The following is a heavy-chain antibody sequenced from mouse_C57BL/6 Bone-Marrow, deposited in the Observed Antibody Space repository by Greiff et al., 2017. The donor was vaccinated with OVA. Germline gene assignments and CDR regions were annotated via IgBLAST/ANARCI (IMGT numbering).Heavy chain of an antibody. CDR2: IDPSDSYT. CDR1: GYTFTSYW. D-gene: IGHD2-1*01. Sequence: QVQLQQSGAELVMPGASVKLSCKASGYTFTSYWMHWVKQRPGQGLEWIGEIDPSDSYTNYNQKFKGKSTLTVDKSSSTAYMQLSSLTSEDSAVYYCAIYYKGYFDVWGTGTTVTVSS. J-gene: IGHJ1*03. V-gene: IGHV1-69*01. CDR3: AIYYKGYFDV.